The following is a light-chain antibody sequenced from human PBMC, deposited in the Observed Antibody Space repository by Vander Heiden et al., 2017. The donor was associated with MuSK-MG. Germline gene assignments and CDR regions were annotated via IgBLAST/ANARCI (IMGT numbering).Light chain of an antibody. CDR3: QQDDNTPYT. V-gene: IGKV4-1*01. Sequence: DIVMTQSPDSLAVSLGERATINCKSSQSVLYSSNNKNYLAWYQQKPGQPPKLLIYWASTRESGVPDRFSGSGSGTDFTLTISSLQAEDVAVYYCQQDDNTPYTFGQGTKLXIK. CDR1: QSVLYSSNNKNY. CDR2: WAS. J-gene: IGKJ2*01.